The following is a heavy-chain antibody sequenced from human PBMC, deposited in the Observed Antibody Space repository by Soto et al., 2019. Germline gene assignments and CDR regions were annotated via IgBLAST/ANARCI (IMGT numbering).Heavy chain of an antibody. Sequence: GASVKVSCKASGGTFSSYAISWVRQAPGQGLEWMGGIIPIFGTANYAQKFQGRVTITADESTSTAYMELSSLRSEDTAVYYCARDGLESGYGSSWYEYYFDYWGQGTLVTVS. CDR1: GGTFSSYA. V-gene: IGHV1-69*13. CDR3: ARDGLESGYGSSWYEYYFDY. J-gene: IGHJ4*02. CDR2: IIPIFGTA. D-gene: IGHD6-13*01.